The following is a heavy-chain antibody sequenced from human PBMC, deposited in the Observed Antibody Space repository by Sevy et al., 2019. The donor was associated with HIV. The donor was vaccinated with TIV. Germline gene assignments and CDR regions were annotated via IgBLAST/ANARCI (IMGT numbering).Heavy chain of an antibody. CDR1: GGSISSSNW. Sequence: SETLSLTCAVSGGSISSSNWWSWVRQPPGKGLEWIGEIYHSGSTNYNPSLKSRVTISVDKSKNQFSLKLSSVTAADTVVYYCARRRNSGYDLWVFDYWGQGTLVTVSS. V-gene: IGHV4-4*02. D-gene: IGHD5-12*01. CDR2: IYHSGST. J-gene: IGHJ4*02. CDR3: ARRRNSGYDLWVFDY.